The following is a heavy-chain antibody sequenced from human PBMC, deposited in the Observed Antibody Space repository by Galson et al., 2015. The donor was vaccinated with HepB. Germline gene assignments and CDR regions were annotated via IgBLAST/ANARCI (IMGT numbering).Heavy chain of an antibody. J-gene: IGHJ4*02. Sequence: TLSLTCAVSGGSISSGGYSWSWIRQPPGKGLEWIGSLYQSGNTYYNPSLKSRVTISVDRSKNQFSLKLNSVTAADTAVYYCARLRNYYDSSGYYYGSDFDYWGQGTLVTVSS. CDR1: GGSISSGGYS. CDR2: LYQSGNT. D-gene: IGHD3-22*01. CDR3: ARLRNYYDSSGYYYGSDFDY. V-gene: IGHV4-30-2*01.